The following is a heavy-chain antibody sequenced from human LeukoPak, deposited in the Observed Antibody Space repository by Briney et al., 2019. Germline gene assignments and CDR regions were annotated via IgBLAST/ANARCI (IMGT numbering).Heavy chain of an antibody. D-gene: IGHD5-18*01. CDR2: IYYSGST. J-gene: IGHJ4*02. V-gene: IGHV4-31*11. Sequence: TLSLTCDVSGGSINSTYWWTWIRQHPGKGLEWIGYIYYSGSTYYNPSLKSRVTISVDTSKNQFSLKLSSVTAADTAVYYCARDRLWLLWGQGTLVTVSS. CDR3: ARDRLWLL. CDR1: GGSINSTYW.